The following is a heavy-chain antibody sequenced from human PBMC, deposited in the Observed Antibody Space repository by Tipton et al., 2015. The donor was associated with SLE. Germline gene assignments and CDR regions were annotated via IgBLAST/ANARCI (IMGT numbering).Heavy chain of an antibody. CDR2: IYYSGST. V-gene: IGHV4-30-4*01. Sequence: TLSLTCTVSGGSIRSGDYYWSWIRQPPGKGLEWIGYIYYSGSTYYNPSLKSRVTLSVDTSKNQFSLSLSSLTAADTAVYYCARAAGYYSSFFQHWGQGTLHTVS. CDR1: GGSIRSGDYY. CDR3: ARAAGYYSSFFQH. J-gene: IGHJ1*01. D-gene: IGHD3-9*01.